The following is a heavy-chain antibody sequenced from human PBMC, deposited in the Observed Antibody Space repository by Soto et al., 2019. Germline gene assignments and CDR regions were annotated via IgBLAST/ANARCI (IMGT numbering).Heavy chain of an antibody. Sequence: QVQLVQSGAEVKKPGASVKVSCKASGYTFTRNDINWVRQATGQGLEWMGWMDPNSGNTGYAQKFQARVTMTRNTSISTAYMELSSLRSEDTVVYYCARVPLRTNWFDPWGQGTLVTVSS. V-gene: IGHV1-8*01. CDR2: MDPNSGNT. CDR3: ARVPLRTNWFDP. J-gene: IGHJ5*02. D-gene: IGHD1-7*01. CDR1: GYTFTRND.